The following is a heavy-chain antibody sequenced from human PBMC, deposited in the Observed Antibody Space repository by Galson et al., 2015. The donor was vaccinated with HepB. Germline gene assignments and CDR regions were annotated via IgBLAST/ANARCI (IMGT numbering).Heavy chain of an antibody. Sequence: SVKVSCKASGYTFTSYDINWVRQATGQGLEWMGWMNPNSGNTGYAQKFQGRVTMTRNTSISTAYMELSSLRSEDTAVYYCARGPVHYCGGDCRTLDYWGQGTLVTVSS. CDR2: MNPNSGNT. CDR3: ARGPVHYCGGDCRTLDY. V-gene: IGHV1-8*01. J-gene: IGHJ4*02. CDR1: GYTFTSYD. D-gene: IGHD2-21*02.